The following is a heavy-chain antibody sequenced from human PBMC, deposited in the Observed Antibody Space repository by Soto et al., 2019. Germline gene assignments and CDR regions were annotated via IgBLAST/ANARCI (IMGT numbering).Heavy chain of an antibody. V-gene: IGHV4-39*01. Sequence: SETLSLTCTVSGGSISSSSYYWGWIRQPPGKGLEWIGSIYYSGSTYYNPSLKSRVTISVDTSKNQFSLKLSSVTAADTAVYYCARHSSGAVRLTTFDYWGQGTLVTVSS. CDR2: IYYSGST. CDR3: ARHSSGAVRLTTFDY. J-gene: IGHJ4*02. CDR1: GGSISSSSYY. D-gene: IGHD3-3*01.